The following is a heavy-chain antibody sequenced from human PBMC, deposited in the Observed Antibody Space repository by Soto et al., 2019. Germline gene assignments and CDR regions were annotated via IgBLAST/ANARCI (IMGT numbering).Heavy chain of an antibody. CDR3: ARAGLSTSLIPDWFDP. CDR2: IYYSGST. J-gene: IGHJ5*02. CDR1: GGSFGIGSYY. V-gene: IGHV4-61*01. Sequence: PSATMSLTCTVSGGSFGIGSYYWIWIRQPPGKGLEWIGYIYYSGSTNYNPSLKSRVTISVDTSKNQFSLKLSSVTAADTAVYYCARAGLSTSLIPDWFDPWGQGTLVTVSS. D-gene: IGHD2-2*01.